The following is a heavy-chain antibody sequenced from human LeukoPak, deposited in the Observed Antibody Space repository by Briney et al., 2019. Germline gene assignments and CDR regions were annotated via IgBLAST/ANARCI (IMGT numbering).Heavy chain of an antibody. CDR1: GLTLSNYW. CDR3: ICSNPTSDY. J-gene: IGHJ4*02. V-gene: IGHV3-74*01. D-gene: IGHD3-10*02. Sequence: GGSLRLSCAASGLTLSNYWMHWVRHVPGKGLVWVSRINSDGSSTTYADSVKGRFTISRDNAQNTMYLQMNSLRAEDTAVYYCICSNPTSDYWGQGTLVTVSS. CDR2: INSDGSST.